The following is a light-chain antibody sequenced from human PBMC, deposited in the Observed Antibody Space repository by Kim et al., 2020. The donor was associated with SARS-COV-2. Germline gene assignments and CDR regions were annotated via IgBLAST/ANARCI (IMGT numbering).Light chain of an antibody. V-gene: IGLV3-1*01. CDR1: KLGDKY. Sequence: VSPGQTASITCAGDKLGDKYACWYQQKPGQSPVLVIYQDSKRPSGIPERFSGSNSGNTATLTISGTQAMDEADYYCQAWDSSTVVFGGGTQLTVL. J-gene: IGLJ2*01. CDR3: QAWDSSTVV. CDR2: QDS.